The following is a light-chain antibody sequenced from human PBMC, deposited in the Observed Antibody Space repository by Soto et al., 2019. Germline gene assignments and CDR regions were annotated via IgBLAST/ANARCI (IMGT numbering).Light chain of an antibody. V-gene: IGKV3-15*01. CDR1: QSLYIN. CDR2: GAS. J-gene: IGKJ3*01. Sequence: EIVLTQSPATLSVSPGERVTLSCRASQSLYINLAWYQQKPGQAPRLLISGASTRASGIPARFSGSGSGTEFTLTISGLESEDFAVYYCQQRSSWPFTFGPGTKVDIK. CDR3: QQRSSWPFT.